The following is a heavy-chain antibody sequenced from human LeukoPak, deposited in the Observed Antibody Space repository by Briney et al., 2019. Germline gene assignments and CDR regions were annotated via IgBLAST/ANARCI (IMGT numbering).Heavy chain of an antibody. Sequence: TLSLTCTVSGGSISSGSYYWSWIRQPAGKGLEWIGRIYTSGSTNYNPSLKSRVTISVDTSKNQFSLKLSSVTAADTAVYYCARGKRRSSGWYVPADYFDYWGQGTLVTVSS. J-gene: IGHJ4*02. CDR2: IYTSGST. CDR3: ARGKRRSSGWYVPADYFDY. D-gene: IGHD6-19*01. CDR1: GGSISSGSYY. V-gene: IGHV4-61*02.